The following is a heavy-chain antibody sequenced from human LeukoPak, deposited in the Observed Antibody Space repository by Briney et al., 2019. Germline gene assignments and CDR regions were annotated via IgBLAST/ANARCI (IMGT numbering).Heavy chain of an antibody. Sequence: GGSLRLSCAAFGFIFDDYGMSWVRQAPGKGLEWVSGINWDGGSTGYADSVKGRFTISRDNAKNSLYLQMNSLRAEDTALYYCAKGPPGYYYGSGTAYFDPWGQGTLVTVSS. V-gene: IGHV3-20*04. CDR2: INWDGGST. J-gene: IGHJ5*02. CDR1: GFIFDDYG. CDR3: AKGPPGYYYGSGTAYFDP. D-gene: IGHD3-10*01.